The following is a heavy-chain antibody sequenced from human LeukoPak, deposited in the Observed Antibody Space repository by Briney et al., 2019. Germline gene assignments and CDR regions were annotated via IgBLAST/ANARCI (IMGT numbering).Heavy chain of an antibody. V-gene: IGHV3-21*01. CDR2: LSSSGSYI. CDR3: ARDRLSSGWLTDY. D-gene: IGHD6-19*01. CDR1: RFTLSYYS. J-gene: IGHJ4*02. Sequence: GGSLRLSCAASRFTLSYYSMNWVRQAPGKGLEWVSSLSSSGSYIYYADSVKGRFTISRYNTNNSLYLHMNSLRTEDTAVYYCARDRLSSGWLTDYWGQGILVTVSS.